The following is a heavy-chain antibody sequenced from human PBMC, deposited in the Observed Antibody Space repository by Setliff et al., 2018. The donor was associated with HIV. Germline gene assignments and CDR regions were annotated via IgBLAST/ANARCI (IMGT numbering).Heavy chain of an antibody. V-gene: IGHV3-48*03. J-gene: IGHJ6*02. CDR1: GFTFSSYE. CDR2: ITGSSDTI. D-gene: IGHD3-10*01. CDR3: AYYSLGNFYLGYYYYHGMDV. Sequence: PGGSLRLSCAASGFTFSSYEMDWFRQAPGKGLEWVSYITGSSDTIYYADSVKGRFTISRDNAKNSLYLQMNTLRAEDTAVYYCAYYSLGNFYLGYYYYHGMDVWGQGTTVTVSS.